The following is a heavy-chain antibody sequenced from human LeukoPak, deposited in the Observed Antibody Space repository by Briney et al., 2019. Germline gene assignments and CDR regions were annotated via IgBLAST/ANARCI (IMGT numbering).Heavy chain of an antibody. CDR1: GFTFSSYA. CDR3: ASEQYSSSWYRFDAFDI. Sequence: GGSLRLSCAASGFTFSSYAMSWVRQAPGKGLEWVSAISGSGGSTYYADSVKGRFTISRDNAKNSLYLQMNSLRAEDTAVYYCASEQYSSSWYRFDAFDIWGQGTMVTVSS. D-gene: IGHD6-13*01. V-gene: IGHV3-23*01. J-gene: IGHJ3*02. CDR2: ISGSGGST.